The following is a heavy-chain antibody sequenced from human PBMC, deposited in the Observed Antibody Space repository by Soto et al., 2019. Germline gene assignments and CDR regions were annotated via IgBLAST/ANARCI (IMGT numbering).Heavy chain of an antibody. CDR1: GGSISSYY. CDR2: IYTSGST. Sequence: QVQLQESGPGLVKPSETLSLTCTVSGGSISSYYWSWIRQPAGTGLEWIGRIYTSGSTNYNPALKSRVTMSVDTSKNQFSLKLSSVTAADTAVYYCARDPLRVLEWPKGYYYGMDVWGQGTKVTVSS. D-gene: IGHD3-3*01. CDR3: ARDPLRVLEWPKGYYYGMDV. J-gene: IGHJ6*02. V-gene: IGHV4-4*07.